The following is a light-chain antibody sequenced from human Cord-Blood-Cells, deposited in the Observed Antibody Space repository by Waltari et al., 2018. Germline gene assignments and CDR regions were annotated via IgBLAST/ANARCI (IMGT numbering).Light chain of an antibody. J-gene: IGKJ4*01. CDR1: QSLLHSNGYNF. CDR3: MQALQTPLT. Sequence: DIVMTQSPLSLPVTPGEPASISCRSSQSLLHSNGYNFLDLYLQKPGQSPQLLIYLGSSRASGVPDRFSGSGSGTDFTLKISRVEAEDVGVYYCMQALQTPLTFGGGTKVGIK. CDR2: LGS. V-gene: IGKV2-28*01.